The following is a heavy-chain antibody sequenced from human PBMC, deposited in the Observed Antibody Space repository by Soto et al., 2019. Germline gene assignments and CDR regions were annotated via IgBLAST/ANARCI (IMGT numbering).Heavy chain of an antibody. Sequence: EVQLVESGGGLVQPGGSLRLSCAASGFTFSSYWMHCVRQAPGKWLVWVSRINSGGSSTSYADSVKGRFTISRDNAKNTLDLQMNSLRAEDTAEYYCARVGGGSYHFAYCGQGTLVTVS. CDR2: INSGGSST. CDR1: GFTFSSYW. V-gene: IGHV3-74*01. J-gene: IGHJ4*02. CDR3: ARVGGGSYHFAY. D-gene: IGHD2-15*01.